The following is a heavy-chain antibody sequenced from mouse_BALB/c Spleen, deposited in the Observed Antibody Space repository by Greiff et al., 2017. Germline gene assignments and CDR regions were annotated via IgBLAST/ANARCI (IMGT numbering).Heavy chain of an antibody. D-gene: IGHD2-3*01. CDR2: ISYSGST. Sequence: EVQLQQSGPGLVKPSQSLSLTCTVTGYSITSDYAWNWIRQLPGNRLEWMGYISYSGSTSYNPSLKSRISITRDTSKNQFFLQLNSVTTEDTATYYGARWGLLRSYFDYWGQGTTLTVSS. CDR3: ARWGLLRSYFDY. CDR1: GYSITSDYA. V-gene: IGHV3-2*02. J-gene: IGHJ2*01.